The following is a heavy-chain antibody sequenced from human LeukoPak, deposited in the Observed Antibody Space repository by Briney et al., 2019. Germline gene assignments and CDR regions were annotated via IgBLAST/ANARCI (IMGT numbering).Heavy chain of an antibody. CDR1: GGSFTGSNW. J-gene: IGHJ6*02. Sequence: SETLSLTCAVSGGSFTGSNWWSWVRQPPGKGLEWIGEIYHSGSTNYNPSLKSRVTISVDTSKNQFSLKLSSVTAADTAVYYCARHYCGGDCPYGMDVWGQGTTVTVSS. D-gene: IGHD2-21*02. CDR3: ARHYCGGDCPYGMDV. V-gene: IGHV4-4*02. CDR2: IYHSGST.